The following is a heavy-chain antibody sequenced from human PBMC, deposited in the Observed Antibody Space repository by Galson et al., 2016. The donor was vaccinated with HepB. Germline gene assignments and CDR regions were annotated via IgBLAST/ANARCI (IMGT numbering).Heavy chain of an antibody. CDR2: ISDSGANT. CDR1: GFTFSNYG. CDR3: ARGVGGVKSMFDY. Sequence: SLRLSCAASGFTFSNYGMAWVRQAPEKGLEWVSTISDSGANTHYADSVRGRFTISGDNSRNTLYLEVNSLRADDTALYYCARGVGGVKSMFDYWGQGTRVTVSS. J-gene: IGHJ4*02. V-gene: IGHV3-23*01. D-gene: IGHD3-16*01.